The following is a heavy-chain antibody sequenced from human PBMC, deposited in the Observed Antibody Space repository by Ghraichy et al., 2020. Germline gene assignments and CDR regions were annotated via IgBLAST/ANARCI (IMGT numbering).Heavy chain of an antibody. CDR3: ARVIATSGNWFDP. D-gene: IGHD6-13*01. CDR2: ISGSSNYK. CDR1: GFTFSDYY. Sequence: GGSLRLSCAASGFTFSDYYMAWIRQAPGKGLECISYISGSSNYKNYPDSVKGRFTVSRDNAKKSLYLQMNSLRAEDTGSYYCARVIATSGNWFDPWGQGALVTVAS. J-gene: IGHJ5*02. V-gene: IGHV3-11*06.